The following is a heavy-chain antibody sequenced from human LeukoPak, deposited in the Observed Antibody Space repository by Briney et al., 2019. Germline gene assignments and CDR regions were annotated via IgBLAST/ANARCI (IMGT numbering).Heavy chain of an antibody. V-gene: IGHV1-46*01. CDR2: INPSGGST. CDR1: GYTFTSYY. J-gene: IGHJ4*02. Sequence: ASVKVSCKASGYTFTSYYMHWVRQAPGQGLEWMGIINPSGGSTSYAQKFQGRVTMTRDTSTSTVYMELSSLRSEDTAVYYCARHGQGWELLGQYGYYFDYWGQGTLVTVSS. CDR3: ARHGQGWELLGQYGYYFDY. D-gene: IGHD1-26*01.